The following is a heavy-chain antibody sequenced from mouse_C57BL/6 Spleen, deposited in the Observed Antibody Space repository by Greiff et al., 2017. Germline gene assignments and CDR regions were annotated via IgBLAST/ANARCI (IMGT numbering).Heavy chain of an antibody. V-gene: IGHV1-64*01. J-gene: IGHJ2*01. CDR3: ARDYYGTDYFDY. Sequence: VQLQQPGAELVKPGASVKLSCKASGYTFTSYWMHWVKQRPGQGLEWIGMIHPNSGSTNYNEKFKSKATLTVDKASSTAYMQLSSLTSEDAAVYYCARDYYGTDYFDYWGQGTTLTVSS. CDR2: IHPNSGST. D-gene: IGHD1-1*01. CDR1: GYTFTSYW.